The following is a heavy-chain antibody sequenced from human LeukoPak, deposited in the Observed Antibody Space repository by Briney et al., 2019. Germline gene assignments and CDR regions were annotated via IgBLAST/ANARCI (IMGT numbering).Heavy chain of an antibody. CDR1: GFTFSSYG. CDR3: ARSSKAESTRYSSGWYSGPPYYYGMDV. CDR2: IKQDGGEK. J-gene: IGHJ6*02. V-gene: IGHV3-7*05. Sequence: GGSLRLSCAASGFTFSSYGMHWVRQAPGKGPEWVANIKQDGGEKYYVDSVKGRFTISRDKAKNSLYLQMNSLRAEDTAVYYCARSSKAESTRYSSGWYSGPPYYYGMDVWGQGTMVTVSS. D-gene: IGHD6-19*01.